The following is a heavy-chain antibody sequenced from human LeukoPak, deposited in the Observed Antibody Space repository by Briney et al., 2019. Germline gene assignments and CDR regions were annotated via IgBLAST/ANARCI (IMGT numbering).Heavy chain of an antibody. V-gene: IGHV3-66*01. CDR3: ARVSPFDY. CDR2: FYSGGST. CDR1: GFTVSSNY. J-gene: IGHJ4*02. Sequence: GGSLRLSCVASGFTVSSNYMSWVRQAPGKGLEWLSVFYSGGSTYYADSVNGRFTMSRDNSKNTLYLQMNGRRVEDTAVYYCARVSPFDYWGQGTQVTVSS.